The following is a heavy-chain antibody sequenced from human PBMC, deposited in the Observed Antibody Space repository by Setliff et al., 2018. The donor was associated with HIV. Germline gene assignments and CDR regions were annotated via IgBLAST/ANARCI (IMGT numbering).Heavy chain of an antibody. Sequence: PSETLSLTCTVSGGSINSFYWSWIRQPPGKGLEWIGEINHSGSTNYNPSLKSRVTISVGTSKNQFSLRMTSTTAADTALYFCSINSPLSSWGQGTLVTVSS. CDR1: GGSINSFY. CDR3: SINSPLSS. J-gene: IGHJ4*02. V-gene: IGHV4-34*03. D-gene: IGHD6-6*01. CDR2: INHSGST.